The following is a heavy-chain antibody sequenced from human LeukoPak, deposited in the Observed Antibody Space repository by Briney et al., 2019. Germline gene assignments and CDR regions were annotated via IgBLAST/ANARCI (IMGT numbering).Heavy chain of an antibody. J-gene: IGHJ6*03. CDR1: GGTFSSYA. Sequence: ASVKVSCKASGGTFSSYAISWVRQAPGRGLEWMGGIIPIFGTANYAQKFQGRVTITADESTSTAYMELSSLRSEDTAVYYCARAPIWGGMVTYYHVDVWGKGTTVTISS. CDR2: IIPIFGTA. D-gene: IGHD3-16*01. V-gene: IGHV1-69*13. CDR3: ARAPIWGGMVTYYHVDV.